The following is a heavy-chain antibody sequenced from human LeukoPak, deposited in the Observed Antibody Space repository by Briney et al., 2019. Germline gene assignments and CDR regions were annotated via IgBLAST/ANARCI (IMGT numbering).Heavy chain of an antibody. Sequence: GGSLRLSCAASGFTFSSYAMGWVRQAPGKGLEWVSAISGSGGSTYYADSVTGRFTISRDNSKNTLYLQMNSLTAEDTAVYYCAKWGDYDVLTGYYVPDYWGQGTLVTVSS. CDR2: ISGSGGST. CDR3: AKWGDYDVLTGYYVPDY. CDR1: GFTFSSYA. V-gene: IGHV3-23*01. D-gene: IGHD3-9*01. J-gene: IGHJ4*02.